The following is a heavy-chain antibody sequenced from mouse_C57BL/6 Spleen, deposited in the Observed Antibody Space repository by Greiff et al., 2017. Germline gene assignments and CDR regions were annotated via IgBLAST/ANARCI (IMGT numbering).Heavy chain of an antibody. CDR3: ARIYYGYGGEAWFAY. J-gene: IGHJ3*01. V-gene: IGHV1-52*01. Sequence: QVQLQQPGAELVRPGSSVKLSCKASGYTFTSYWMHWVKQRPIQGLEWIGNIDPSDSETHYNQKFKDKATLTVDKSSSTAYMQLSSLTSEDSAVYYCARIYYGYGGEAWFAYWGQGTLVTVSA. D-gene: IGHD2-2*01. CDR2: IDPSDSET. CDR1: GYTFTSYW.